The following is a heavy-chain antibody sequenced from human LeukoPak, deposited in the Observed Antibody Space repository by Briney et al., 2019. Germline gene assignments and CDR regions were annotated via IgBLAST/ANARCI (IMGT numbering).Heavy chain of an antibody. CDR3: ARGGPAGDFIVVAPTNNAFDI. Sequence: ASVKVSCKASGYTFTDYYMHWVRQAPGQGLEWMGWINPNSGDTKYTQKFQGRVTMTRDTSINTAYMELSSLRSDDTAVYYCARGGPAGDFIVVAPTNNAFDIWGQGTMVTVSS. J-gene: IGHJ3*02. D-gene: IGHD2-2*01. CDR1: GYTFTDYY. CDR2: INPNSGDT. V-gene: IGHV1-2*02.